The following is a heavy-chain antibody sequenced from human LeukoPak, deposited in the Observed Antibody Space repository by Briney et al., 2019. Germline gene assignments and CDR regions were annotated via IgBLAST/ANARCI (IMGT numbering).Heavy chain of an antibody. CDR1: GGTFSSYA. CDR3: ASDCSSTSCYPHPGY. Sequence: ASVKVSCKASGGTFSSYAISWVRQAPGQGLEWMGGIIPIFGTANYAQKFQGRVTITADESTSTAYMELSSLRSEDTAVYYCASDCSSTSCYPHPGYWGQGTLVTVSS. J-gene: IGHJ4*02. CDR2: IIPIFGTA. V-gene: IGHV1-69*13. D-gene: IGHD2-2*01.